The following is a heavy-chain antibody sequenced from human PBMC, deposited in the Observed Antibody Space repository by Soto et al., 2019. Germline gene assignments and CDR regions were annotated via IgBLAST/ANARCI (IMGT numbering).Heavy chain of an antibody. CDR2: INHSGRT. CDR3: ARGTFCSSTTCYDYLFFDY. D-gene: IGHD2-2*01. CDR1: GGSFSGYY. Sequence: SETLSLTCAVYGGSFSGYYWSWVRQPPGKGLEWIGEINHSGRTNYSPSLKSRVTISVDTSKNQFSLKLTSVTAADTAVYYCARGTFCSSTTCYDYLFFDYWGQGTLVTVSS. V-gene: IGHV4-34*01. J-gene: IGHJ4*02.